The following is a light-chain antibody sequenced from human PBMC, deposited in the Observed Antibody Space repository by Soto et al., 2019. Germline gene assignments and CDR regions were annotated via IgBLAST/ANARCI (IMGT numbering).Light chain of an antibody. CDR3: SSYTGSATRV. V-gene: IGLV2-14*01. J-gene: IGLJ1*01. CDR1: NSDIGGYNY. CDR2: EVS. Sequence: QSALTQPASGSGSPGQSITISCTGTNSDIGGYNYVSWYQQHPGKAPKLMIYEVSNQPSGVSNRFSGSKSGNTASLTISRPQAEDEADYSSSSYTGSATRVFGTGTKLTVL.